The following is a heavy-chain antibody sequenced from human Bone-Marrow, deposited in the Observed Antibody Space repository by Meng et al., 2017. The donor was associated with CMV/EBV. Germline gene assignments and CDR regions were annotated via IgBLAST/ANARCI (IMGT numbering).Heavy chain of an antibody. J-gene: IGHJ4*02. D-gene: IGHD6-6*01. CDR3: AKGTGDSSSSDY. Sequence: GGSLRLSCAASGFTFSSYWMSWVRQAPGKGLEWVSAISGSGGSTYYADSVKGRFTISRDNSKNTLYLQMNSLRAEDTAVYYCAKGTGDSSSSDYWGQGTLVTVSS. V-gene: IGHV3-23*01. CDR2: ISGSGGST. CDR1: GFTFSSYW.